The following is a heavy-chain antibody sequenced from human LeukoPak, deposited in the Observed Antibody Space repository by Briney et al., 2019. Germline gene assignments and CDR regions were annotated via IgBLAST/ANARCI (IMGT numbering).Heavy chain of an antibody. V-gene: IGHV3-9*01. Sequence: GRSLRLSCAASGFTFDDYAMPWVRQAPGKGLEWVSGISWNSGSIGYADSVKGRFTISRDNAKNSLYLQTNSLRAEDTALYYCAKGLNAYSSGWCPDWGQGTLVTVSS. CDR1: GFTFDDYA. CDR3: AKGLNAYSSGWCPD. CDR2: ISWNSGSI. D-gene: IGHD6-19*01. J-gene: IGHJ4*02.